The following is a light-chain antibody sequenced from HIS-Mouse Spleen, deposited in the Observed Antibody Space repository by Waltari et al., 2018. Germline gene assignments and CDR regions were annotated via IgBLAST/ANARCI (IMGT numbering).Light chain of an antibody. V-gene: IGKV1-9*01. J-gene: IGKJ1*01. Sequence: DIQLTQSPSFLSASVGDRVTITCRASQGISSYLAWYQQEPGKAPKLLIYAASTLQSGVQSRFSGSGSGTEFTLTISSLQPEDFATYYCQQLNSYPPTFGQGTKVEIK. CDR2: AAS. CDR3: QQLNSYPPT. CDR1: QGISSY.